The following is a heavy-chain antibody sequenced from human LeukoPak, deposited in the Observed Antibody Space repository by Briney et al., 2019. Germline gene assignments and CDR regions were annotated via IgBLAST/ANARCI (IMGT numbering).Heavy chain of an antibody. J-gene: IGHJ4*02. CDR3: ARAGSSSRWVNDY. Sequence: ASVKVSCKASGYTFTGYYMHWVGQAPGQGLEWMGWINPNSGGTNYAQKFQGRVTMTRDTSISTAYMELSRLTSDDTAVYYCARAGSSSRWVNDYWGQGTLVTVSP. D-gene: IGHD6-13*01. V-gene: IGHV1-2*02. CDR1: GYTFTGYY. CDR2: INPNSGGT.